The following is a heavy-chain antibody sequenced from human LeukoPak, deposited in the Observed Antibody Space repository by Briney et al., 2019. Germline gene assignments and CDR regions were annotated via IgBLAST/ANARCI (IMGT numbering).Heavy chain of an antibody. CDR3: ARALAVAGRFYFDY. CDR1: GGSISSYY. J-gene: IGHJ4*02. CDR2: IYYSGST. Sequence: SETLSLTCTVSGGSISSYYWSWIRQPPGKGLEWIGYIYYSGSTNYNPSLKSRVTISVDTSKNQFSLKLSSVTAADTAVYYCARALAVAGRFYFDYWGQGTLVTVSS. V-gene: IGHV4-59*01. D-gene: IGHD6-19*01.